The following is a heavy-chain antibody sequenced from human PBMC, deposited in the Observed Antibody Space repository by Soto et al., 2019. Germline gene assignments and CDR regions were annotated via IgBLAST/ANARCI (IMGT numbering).Heavy chain of an antibody. V-gene: IGHV3-30*18. CDR2: ISKDGSNK. J-gene: IGHJ4*02. CDR1: GFTFSNYA. CDR3: AKETGPQGGFDY. D-gene: IGHD3-9*01. Sequence: LRLSCAVSGFTFSNYAMHWVRQAPGKGLEWVAVISKDGSNKYYGDFVKGRFTISRDSSKNTLYLQMNSLREEDTAVYYCAKETGPQGGFDYWGQGTLVTVSS.